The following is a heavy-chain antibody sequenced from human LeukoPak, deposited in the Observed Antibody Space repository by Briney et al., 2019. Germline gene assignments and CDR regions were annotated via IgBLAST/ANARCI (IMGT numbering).Heavy chain of an antibody. CDR2: ISGSGGST. CDR3: AKDPSGPSLSGYFGY. Sequence: PGGSLRLSCAASGFTFSSYAMSWVRQAPGKGLEWVSAISGSGGSTYYADSVKGRFTISGDNSKNTLYLQMNSLRAEDTAVYYCAKDPSGPSLSGYFGYWGQGTLVTVSS. J-gene: IGHJ4*02. D-gene: IGHD3-22*01. V-gene: IGHV3-23*01. CDR1: GFTFSSYA.